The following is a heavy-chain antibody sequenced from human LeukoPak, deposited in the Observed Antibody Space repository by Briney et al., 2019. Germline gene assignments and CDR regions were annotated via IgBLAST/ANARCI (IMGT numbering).Heavy chain of an antibody. V-gene: IGHV3-48*04. D-gene: IGHD5-18*01. CDR1: GFTFSSYW. CDR3: ARDPRGYSYGVDY. J-gene: IGHJ4*02. Sequence: GGSLRLSCAASGFTFSSYWMSWVRQAPGKGLEWVSYISSSGSTIYYADSVKGRFTISRDNAKNSLYLQMNSLRAEDTAVYYCARDPRGYSYGVDYWGQGTLVTVSS. CDR2: ISSSGSTI.